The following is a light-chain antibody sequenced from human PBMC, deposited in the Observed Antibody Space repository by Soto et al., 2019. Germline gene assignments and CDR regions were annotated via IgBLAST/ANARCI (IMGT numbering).Light chain of an antibody. CDR1: SSDVGDYNH. V-gene: IGLV2-11*01. Sequence: QSGLTQPRAVSGSPGQSVTISCTGVSSDVGDYNHVSWYQHHPGKAPKLMIYDVSKRPSGVPDRFSGSKSGNTASLTISGLQAEDEAAYHCCSNAGTSSVVYGTGTKVTVL. J-gene: IGLJ1*01. CDR3: CSNAGTSSVV. CDR2: DVS.